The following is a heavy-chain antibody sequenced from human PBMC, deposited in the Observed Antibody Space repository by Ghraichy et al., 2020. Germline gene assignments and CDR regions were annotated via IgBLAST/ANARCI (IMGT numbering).Heavy chain of an antibody. D-gene: IGHD1-26*01. V-gene: IGHV6-1*01. CDR1: GDSVSSNSAA. Sequence: LRLSCAISGDSVSSNSAAWNWIRQSPSRGLEWLGRTYYRSKWYNDYAVSVKSRITINPDTSKNQFSLQLNSVTPEDTAVYYCARVVVGASPGYYYYYYMGVWGKGTTVTVSS. CDR3: ARVVVGASPGYYYYYYMGV. CDR2: TYYRSKWYN. J-gene: IGHJ6*03.